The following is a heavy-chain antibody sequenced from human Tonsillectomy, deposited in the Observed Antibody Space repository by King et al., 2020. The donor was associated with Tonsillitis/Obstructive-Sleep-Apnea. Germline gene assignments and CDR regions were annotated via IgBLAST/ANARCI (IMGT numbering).Heavy chain of an antibody. CDR2: IRSKVYGGTT. Sequence: VQLVESGGGLVQPGRSLRLSCTASGFTFGDYAMSWVRQAPGKGLEWVGFIRSKVYGGTTEYAASVKGRFTISRDDSKSIAYLQMNSLKTEDTAVYYCNRADYGDYDYYYYGMDVWGQGTTVTVSS. D-gene: IGHD4-17*01. CDR1: GFTFGDYA. CDR3: NRADYGDYDYYYYGMDV. J-gene: IGHJ6*02. V-gene: IGHV3-49*04.